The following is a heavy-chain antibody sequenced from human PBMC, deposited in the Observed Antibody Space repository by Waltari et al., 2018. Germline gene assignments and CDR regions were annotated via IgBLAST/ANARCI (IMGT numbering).Heavy chain of an antibody. D-gene: IGHD6-6*01. CDR1: GFTFSSYA. Sequence: EVQLLESGGGLVQPGGSLRLSCAASGFTFSSYAMSWVRQAPGKGLEWVSAISGSGGSKYYADSVKGRFTISRDNAKNTLYLQMNSLRAEDTAVYYCAKKVRAARWGWFDPWGQGTLVTVSS. V-gene: IGHV3-23*01. CDR3: AKKVRAARWGWFDP. CDR2: ISGSGGSK. J-gene: IGHJ5*02.